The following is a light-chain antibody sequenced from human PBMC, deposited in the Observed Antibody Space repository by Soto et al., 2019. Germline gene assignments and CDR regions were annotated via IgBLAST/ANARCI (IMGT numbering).Light chain of an antibody. V-gene: IGKV3-11*01. Sequence: EIVLTQSPATLSLSPGEIATLSCRASQSVSSYLAWYQQKPGQAPRLLIYDASTRATGMPARFSGSGSGTDFTLTISSLEPEDFAVYYGQQRSNWPRYTVGQGTKLEIK. CDR1: QSVSSY. CDR3: QQRSNWPRYT. CDR2: DAS. J-gene: IGKJ2*01.